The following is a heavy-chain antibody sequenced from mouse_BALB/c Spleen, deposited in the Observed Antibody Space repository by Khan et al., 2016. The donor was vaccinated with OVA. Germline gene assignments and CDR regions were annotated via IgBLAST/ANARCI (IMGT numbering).Heavy chain of an antibody. Sequence: VQLQQSGPELMKPGASVKISCKASGYSFTTYYIHWVKQSHGKTLEWIGYIDPFNGGSTYNQKFKGKATLTVDKSSSTAYMHLSSLTSEDSAVYYCARQGRTSWFGYWGQGTLVTVSA. CDR3: ARQGRTSWFGY. CDR2: IDPFNGGS. J-gene: IGHJ3*02. CDR1: GYSFTTYY. V-gene: IGHV1S135*01. D-gene: IGHD2-14*01.